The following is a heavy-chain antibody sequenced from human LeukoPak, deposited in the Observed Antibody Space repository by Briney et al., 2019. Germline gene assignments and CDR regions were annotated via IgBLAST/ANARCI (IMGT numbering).Heavy chain of an antibody. J-gene: IGHJ4*02. V-gene: IGHV3-23*01. CDR2: ISDTGHDT. Sequence: GGSLGLSCAASGFIFSNYAMSWVRQTPGKGLEWVSVISDTGHDTFYRDSVKGRFTISRDNSMNTLYLRMNSLGAEDTALYYCARDRVPGTSPKMDSWGQGTLVTVSS. CDR3: ARDRVPGTSPKMDS. CDR1: GFIFSNYA. D-gene: IGHD1-7*01.